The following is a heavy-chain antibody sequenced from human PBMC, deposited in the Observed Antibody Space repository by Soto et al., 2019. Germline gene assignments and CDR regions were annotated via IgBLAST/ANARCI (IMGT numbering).Heavy chain of an antibody. V-gene: IGHV1-46*03. J-gene: IGHJ3*02. CDR1: GYTFTSYY. Sequence: ASVKVSCKASGYTFTSYYMYWVRQAPGQGLEWMGIIDPSGGSTSYAQKFQGRVTMTRDTSTSTVYMELNSLKTEDTAVYYCTRLSPYYYDSSGYLRIDAFDIWGQGTMVTVS. CDR3: TRLSPYYYDSSGYLRIDAFDI. CDR2: IDPSGGST. D-gene: IGHD3-22*01.